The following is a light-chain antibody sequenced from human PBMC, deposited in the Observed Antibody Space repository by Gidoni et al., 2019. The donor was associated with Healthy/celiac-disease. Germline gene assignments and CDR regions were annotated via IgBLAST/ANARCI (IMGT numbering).Light chain of an antibody. V-gene: IGKV2D-29*01. J-gene: IGKJ1*01. CDR3: MQSIQLPWT. Sequence: DIVMTQPPLSLSVTHGQPASISCKSSQTLMHSDGTTSLYWYLPKPGQPPQLLIYGVSNRFSGVPDGFSGSGSGTDFTLKISRVEAEDVGVYYCMQSIQLPWTFGQGTKVEIK. CDR2: GVS. CDR1: QTLMHSDGTTS.